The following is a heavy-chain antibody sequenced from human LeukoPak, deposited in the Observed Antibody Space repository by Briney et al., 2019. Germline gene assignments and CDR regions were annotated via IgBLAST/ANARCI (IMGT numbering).Heavy chain of an antibody. Sequence: GRSLRLSCAASGFTFSSYGMHWVRQAPGKGLEGVAVIWYDGSNKYYADSVKGRFTISRDNSKNTLYLQMSSLRAEDTAVYYCARDQAYYYYGMDVWGQGTTVTVSS. J-gene: IGHJ6*02. CDR1: GFTFSSYG. CDR2: IWYDGSNK. V-gene: IGHV3-33*01. CDR3: ARDQAYYYYGMDV.